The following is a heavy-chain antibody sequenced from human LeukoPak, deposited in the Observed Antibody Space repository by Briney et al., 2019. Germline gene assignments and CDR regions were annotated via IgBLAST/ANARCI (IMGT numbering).Heavy chain of an antibody. V-gene: IGHV5-51*01. D-gene: IGHD3-22*01. J-gene: IGHJ3*02. CDR2: INPGDSET. CDR1: AYSLTSYW. Sequence: GESLKISCKTLAYSLTSYWIGWVRQMPGKGPEWIGIINPGDSETRYNPSFQGHVAISADTSISTAYLQWTSLQDSDTAIYYCASVGYDTSGYDAFDIWGQGTRVTVSS. CDR3: ASVGYDTSGYDAFDI.